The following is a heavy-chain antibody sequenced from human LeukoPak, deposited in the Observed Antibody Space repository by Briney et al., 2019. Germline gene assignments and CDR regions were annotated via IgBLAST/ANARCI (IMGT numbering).Heavy chain of an antibody. V-gene: IGHV1-2*02. D-gene: IGHD2-2*01. Sequence: ASVKVSCKASGGTFSSYAISWVRQAPGQGLEWMGWINPNSGGTNYAQKFQGRVTMTRDTSISTAYMELSRLRSDDTAVYYCARSCSSTSCHLGYFDYWGQGTLVTVSS. CDR1: GGTFSSYA. CDR2: INPNSGGT. J-gene: IGHJ4*02. CDR3: ARSCSSTSCHLGYFDY.